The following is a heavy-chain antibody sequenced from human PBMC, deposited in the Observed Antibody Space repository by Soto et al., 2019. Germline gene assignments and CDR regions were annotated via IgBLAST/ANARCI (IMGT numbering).Heavy chain of an antibody. J-gene: IGHJ5*02. CDR1: GYTFTSYN. D-gene: IGHD2-2*01. CDR2: INPSGGST. Sequence: QVQLVQSGAEVKKPGASVKVSCKASGYTFTSYNMHWVRQAPGQGFEWMGIINPSGGSTSYAQNFQGRVTMTRDTSTSTVYMELSSLRSEDTAVYYCARDLGYCSSTTCYGNWFDPWGQGTLVTVSS. CDR3: ARDLGYCSSTTCYGNWFDP. V-gene: IGHV1-46*01.